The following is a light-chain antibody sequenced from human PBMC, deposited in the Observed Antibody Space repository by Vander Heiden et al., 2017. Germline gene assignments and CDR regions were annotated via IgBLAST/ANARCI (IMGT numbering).Light chain of an antibody. CDR1: QSISRY. J-gene: IGKJ1*01. CDR2: AAS. V-gene: IGKV1-39*01. Sequence: DIQMTQSPSSLSASVGDTVTVSCRASQSISRYLNWYQQKAGQAPNLLIYAASNLRSGVPSRFSGSGSGTDFSLTISSLQPEDFATYYCQQCDSTPWTFGQGAKVEIK. CDR3: QQCDSTPWT.